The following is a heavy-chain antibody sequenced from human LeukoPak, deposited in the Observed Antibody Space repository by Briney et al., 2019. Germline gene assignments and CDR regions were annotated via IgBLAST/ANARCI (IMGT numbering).Heavy chain of an antibody. J-gene: IGHJ6*02. Sequence: PGGSLRLSCAASGFTFSSYWMNWARRAPGKGLEWVASISHNGNVNYYVDSVKGRFTISRDNAKNSLYLQMSNLRAEDTAVYFCARGGGLDVWGQGATVTVSS. CDR2: ISHNGNVN. D-gene: IGHD3-16*01. V-gene: IGHV3-7*03. CDR1: GFTFSSYW. CDR3: ARGGGLDV.